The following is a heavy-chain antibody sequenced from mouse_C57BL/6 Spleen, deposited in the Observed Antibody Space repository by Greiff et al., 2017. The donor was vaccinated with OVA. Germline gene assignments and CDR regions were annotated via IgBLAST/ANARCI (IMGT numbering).Heavy chain of an antibody. CDR2: IDPSDSYT. CDR1: GYTFTSYW. CDR3: ARSDGSSPWFAY. Sequence: QVQLKQPGAELVRPGTSVKLSCKASGYTFTSYWMHWVKQRPGQGLEWIGVIDPSDSYTNYNQKFKGKATLTVDTSSSTAYMQLSSLTSEDSAVYYCARSDGSSPWFAYWGQGTLVTVSA. D-gene: IGHD1-1*01. V-gene: IGHV1-59*01. J-gene: IGHJ3*01.